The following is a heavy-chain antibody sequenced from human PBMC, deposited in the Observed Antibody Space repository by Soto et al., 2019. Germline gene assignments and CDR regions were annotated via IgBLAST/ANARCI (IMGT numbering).Heavy chain of an antibody. CDR2: IYYSGST. V-gene: IGHV4-39*01. D-gene: IGHD6-6*01. CDR3: ASAGAARPYYFDY. CDR1: GGSISSSSYY. J-gene: IGHJ4*02. Sequence: SETLSLTCTVSGGSISSSSYYWGWIRQPPGKGLEWIGSIYYSGSTYYNPSLKSRVTISVDTSKNQFSLKLSSVTAADTAVYYCASAGAARPYYFDYWGQGTLVTVSS.